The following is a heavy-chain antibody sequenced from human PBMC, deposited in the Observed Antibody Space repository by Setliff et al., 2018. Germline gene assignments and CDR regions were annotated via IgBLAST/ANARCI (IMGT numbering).Heavy chain of an antibody. CDR3: AGHLPRGVQIFGVAPRFGY. CDR2: INQDGSGK. D-gene: IGHD3-3*01. J-gene: IGHJ4*02. CDR1: GFTFSSFW. V-gene: IGHV3-7*01. Sequence: GGSLSLSCAASGFTFSSFWMSWVRQSPGKGLEWVANINQDGSGKYYVDSVKGRFTISRDNAKNSLSLQMNGLRAEDTSVYYCAGHLPRGVQIFGVAPRFGYWGQGTLVTVSS.